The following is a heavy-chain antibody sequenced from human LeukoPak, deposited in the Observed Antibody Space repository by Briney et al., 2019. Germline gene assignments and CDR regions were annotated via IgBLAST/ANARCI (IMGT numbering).Heavy chain of an antibody. D-gene: IGHD4-17*01. J-gene: IGHJ5*02. V-gene: IGHV1-69*04. CDR1: GGTFSSYA. CDR2: IIPILGIA. Sequence: ASVKVSCKASGGTFSSYAISWVRQAPGQGLEWMGRIIPILGIANYAQKFQGRVTITADKSTSTAYMELSSLRSEDTAVYYCARLYGDYAPFFDPWGQGTLVTVSS. CDR3: ARLYGDYAPFFDP.